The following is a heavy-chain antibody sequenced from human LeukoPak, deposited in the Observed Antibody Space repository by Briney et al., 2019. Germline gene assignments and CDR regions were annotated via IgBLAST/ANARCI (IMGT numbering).Heavy chain of an antibody. CDR2: INTNTGNP. CDR1: GYTFTSYA. Sequence: GASVKVSCKASGYTFTSYAMNWVRQAPGQGLEWMGWINTNTGNPTYAQGFTGRFVFSLDTSVSTAYLQISSLKAEDTAVYYCARDANGYSYGSYYHFDYWGQGTLVTVSS. CDR3: ARDANGYSYGSYYHFDY. J-gene: IGHJ4*02. D-gene: IGHD5-18*01. V-gene: IGHV7-4-1*02.